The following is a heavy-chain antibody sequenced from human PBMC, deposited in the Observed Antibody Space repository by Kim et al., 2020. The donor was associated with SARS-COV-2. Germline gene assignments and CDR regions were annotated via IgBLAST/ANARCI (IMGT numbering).Heavy chain of an antibody. V-gene: IGHV4-39*01. D-gene: IGHD6-19*01. CDR1: GGSISSSSYY. Sequence: SETLSLTCTVSGGSISSSSYYWGWIRQPPGKGLEWIGSIYYSGSTYYNPSLKSRVTISVDTSKNQFSLKLSSVTAADTAVYYCASLYSSGWKPYYFDYWGQGTLVTVSS. CDR2: IYYSGST. CDR3: ASLYSSGWKPYYFDY. J-gene: IGHJ4*02.